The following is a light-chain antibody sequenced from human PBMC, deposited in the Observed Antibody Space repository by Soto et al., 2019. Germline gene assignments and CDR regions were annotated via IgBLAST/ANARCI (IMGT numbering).Light chain of an antibody. CDR1: QDISNY. Sequence: DLQMTQSPSSLSASVGDRVTITCQARQDISNYLNWYQQKPGKAPKLLIYDASNLETGVPSRFSGSGSGTDFTFNISSLQPEHSETYYCHQYDILPQVFGQGTRLEIK. J-gene: IGKJ5*01. CDR2: DAS. CDR3: HQYDILPQV. V-gene: IGKV1-33*01.